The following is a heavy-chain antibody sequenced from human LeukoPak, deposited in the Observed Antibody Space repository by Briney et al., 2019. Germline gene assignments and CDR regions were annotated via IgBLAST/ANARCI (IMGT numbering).Heavy chain of an antibody. CDR2: IIPIFGTA. J-gene: IGHJ4*02. V-gene: IGHV1-69*13. Sequence: GASVKVSCKASGGTFSSYAISWVRQAPGQGLEWMGGIIPIFGTANYAQKFQGRVTITADESTSTAYMELSSLRSEDTAVYYCARGGAWAYSGYDGFDYWGQGTLVTVSS. CDR1: GGTFSSYA. CDR3: ARGGAWAYSGYDGFDY. D-gene: IGHD5-12*01.